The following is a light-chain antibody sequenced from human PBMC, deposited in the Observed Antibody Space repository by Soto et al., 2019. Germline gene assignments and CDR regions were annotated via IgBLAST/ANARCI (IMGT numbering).Light chain of an antibody. V-gene: IGKV3-20*01. Sequence: EILLTQSPGSLSVFPGERASLSCRASQNVNHRLAWYQQKACQAPRLLISGASSRATGIPDRFSGSGSGTDFTLTISRLESDDFALYYCQQYAEGTPITFGQGTRLEIK. CDR3: QQYAEGTPIT. J-gene: IGKJ5*01. CDR2: GAS. CDR1: QNVNHR.